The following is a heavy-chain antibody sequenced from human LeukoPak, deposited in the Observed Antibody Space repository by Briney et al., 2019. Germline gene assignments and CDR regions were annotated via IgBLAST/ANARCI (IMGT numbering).Heavy chain of an antibody. Sequence: ASVKVSCKVSGYTLTELSMHWVRQAPGKGLEWMGGFNPEDGETIYAQKFQGRVTMTEDTSTDTAYMELSSLRSEDTAVYYCATAGAYCGGDCPPDYWGQGTLVTVSS. V-gene: IGHV1-24*01. CDR2: FNPEDGET. D-gene: IGHD2-21*02. CDR1: GYTLTELS. CDR3: ATAGAYCGGDCPPDY. J-gene: IGHJ4*02.